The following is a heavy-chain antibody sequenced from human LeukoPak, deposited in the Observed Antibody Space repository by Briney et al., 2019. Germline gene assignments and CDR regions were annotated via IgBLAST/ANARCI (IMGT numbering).Heavy chain of an antibody. Sequence: GGSLRLSCAASGFTFSSYWMSWGRQAPGKGLEWVANIKLDGSEKNYVDSVKGRFTISRDNTKDSLYLQMNSLRVEDTAVFYCARDQYDTWSRRGNFDSWGQGTLVIVSS. CDR3: ARDQYDTWSRRGNFDS. CDR2: IKLDGSEK. J-gene: IGHJ4*02. D-gene: IGHD3-3*01. CDR1: GFTFSSYW. V-gene: IGHV3-7*03.